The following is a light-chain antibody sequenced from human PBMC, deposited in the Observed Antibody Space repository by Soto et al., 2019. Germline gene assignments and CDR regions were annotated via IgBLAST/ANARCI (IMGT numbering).Light chain of an antibody. CDR1: QSVSSNY. Sequence: EIVRTQSPATLSVSPGESATLSCRASQSVSSNYLAWYQKKSGQAPSILIYDVSRRATGIPERFSGIVSGTDFNLTIRRLETEDSAVYEGQQYAQAPGTFCPGTKVDIK. V-gene: IGKV3-20*01. J-gene: IGKJ1*01. CDR3: QQYAQAPGT. CDR2: DVS.